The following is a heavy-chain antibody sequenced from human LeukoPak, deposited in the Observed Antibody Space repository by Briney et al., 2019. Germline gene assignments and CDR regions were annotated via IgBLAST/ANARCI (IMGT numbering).Heavy chain of an antibody. V-gene: IGHV3-7*03. CDR3: ATMGLELPPYYFDY. D-gene: IGHD1-7*01. CDR1: GFTFTRYW. CDR2: IEQDGNEK. J-gene: IGHJ4*02. Sequence: PGGSLRLSCAASGFTFTRYWMSWVRQAPGKGLEWVANIEQDGNEKYHVDSVKGRFTISRGNAKNSLFLQMNSLRVEDTAVYYCATMGLELPPYYFDYWGQGTLVTVSS.